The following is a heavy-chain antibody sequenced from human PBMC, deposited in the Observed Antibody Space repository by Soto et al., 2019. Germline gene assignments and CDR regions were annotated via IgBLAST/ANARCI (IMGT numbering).Heavy chain of an antibody. V-gene: IGHV3-48*01. CDR3: ARDGSSSNYYMDV. CDR1: GFTFSSYS. D-gene: IGHD6-6*01. CDR2: ISSSSSTI. Sequence: GGSLRLSCAASGFTFSSYSMNWVRQAPGKGLEWVSYISSSSSTIYYADSVKGRFTISRDNAKNSLYLQMNSLRAEDTAVYYCARDGSSSNYYMDVWGKGTTVTVSS. J-gene: IGHJ6*03.